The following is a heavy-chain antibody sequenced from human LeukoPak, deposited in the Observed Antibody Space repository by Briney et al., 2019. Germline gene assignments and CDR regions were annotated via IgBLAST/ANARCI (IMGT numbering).Heavy chain of an antibody. V-gene: IGHV3-23*01. D-gene: IGHD2-15*01. Sequence: GGSLRLSCAASGFTFSSYAMSWVRQAPGKWLEWVSAISGSGGSTYYADSVKGRFTISRDNSKNTLYLQMNSLRAEDTAVYYCAKIPHIVVVVAACYFDYWGQGTLVTVSS. J-gene: IGHJ4*02. CDR1: GFTFSSYA. CDR3: AKIPHIVVVVAACYFDY. CDR2: ISGSGGST.